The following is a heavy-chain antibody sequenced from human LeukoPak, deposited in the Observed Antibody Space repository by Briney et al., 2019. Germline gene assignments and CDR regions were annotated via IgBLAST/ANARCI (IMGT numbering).Heavy chain of an antibody. CDR1: GFTFSSYG. J-gene: IGHJ4*02. Sequence: GGSLRLSCAASGFTFSSYGMHWVRQAPGKGLEWVAVISYDGSNKYYADSVKGRFTISRDNSKNTLYLQMSSLRAEDTAVYYCAKDLVSGCPDYWGQGTLVTVSS. D-gene: IGHD6-19*01. CDR2: ISYDGSNK. CDR3: AKDLVSGCPDY. V-gene: IGHV3-30*18.